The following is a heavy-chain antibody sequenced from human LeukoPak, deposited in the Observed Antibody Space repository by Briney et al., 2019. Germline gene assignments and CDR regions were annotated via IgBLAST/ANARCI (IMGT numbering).Heavy chain of an antibody. CDR1: GGTFSSYA. CDR2: IIPIFGTA. V-gene: IGHV1-69*05. Sequence: ASVKVSCKASGGTFSSYAISWVRQAPGQGLEWMGGIIPIFGTANYAQKFQGRVTITTDESTSTAYMELRSLRSDDTAIYYCARDRGYSVYDRSDYWGQGTLVTVSS. J-gene: IGHJ4*02. CDR3: ARDRGYSVYDRSDY. D-gene: IGHD5/OR15-5a*01.